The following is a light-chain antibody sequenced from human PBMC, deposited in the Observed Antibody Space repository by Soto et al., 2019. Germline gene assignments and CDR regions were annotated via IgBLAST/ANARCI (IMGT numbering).Light chain of an antibody. CDR2: DVS. CDR1: SSDVGGYNY. V-gene: IGLV2-14*01. Sequence: QSVLTQPASVSGSPGQSITISCTGTSSDVGGYNYVSWYQQHPGKALKLMIYDVSNRPSGVSNRFSGSKSGNTASLTISWLQAEDEAEYYCSSYTSSSTYVFGTGTTVTVL. J-gene: IGLJ1*01. CDR3: SSYTSSSTYV.